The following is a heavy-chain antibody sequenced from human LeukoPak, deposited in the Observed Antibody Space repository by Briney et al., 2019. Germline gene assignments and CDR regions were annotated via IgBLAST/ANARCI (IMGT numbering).Heavy chain of an antibody. V-gene: IGHV3-7*01. CDR1: GFPFSSYS. J-gene: IGHJ4*02. CDR3: AREDFWSGFFDY. Sequence: GGPRRLSCAASGFPFSSYSMNGVRQAPGKGLEGVASIKQDGSMKYYVDSVKGRFTISRDNAKNSLYLQMNSLRAEDTALYYCAREDFWSGFFDYWGQGTLATVSS. CDR2: IKQDGSMK. D-gene: IGHD3-3*01.